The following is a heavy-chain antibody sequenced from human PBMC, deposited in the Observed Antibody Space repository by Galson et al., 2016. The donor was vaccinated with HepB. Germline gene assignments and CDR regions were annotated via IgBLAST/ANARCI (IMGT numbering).Heavy chain of an antibody. CDR3: VRGIDP. V-gene: IGHV3-21*04. CDR2: ISSTGSYI. J-gene: IGHJ5*02. CDR1: GFTLSSHS. Sequence: SLRLSCAASGFTLSSHSINWVRQVPGKGLEWVLYISSTGSYISYADSVKGRFTISRDTAKNSVYLQMNSLRVEDTAVYYCVRGIDPWGQGTLVTVSS.